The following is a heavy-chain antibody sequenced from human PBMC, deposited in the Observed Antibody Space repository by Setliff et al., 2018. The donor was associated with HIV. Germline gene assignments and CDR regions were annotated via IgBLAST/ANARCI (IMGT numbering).Heavy chain of an antibody. J-gene: IGHJ6*03. CDR1: GFTFSSYG. Sequence: PGGSLRLSCVVSGFTFSSYGMHWVRQAPGKGLEWVAVIWYDGTNIYYADSVKDRFTISRDNSKNTLYLQMNSLRVEDTAVYYCAREKVWGYSSLTGDYYYYYMDVWGKGTTVTVSS. CDR2: IWYDGTNI. CDR3: AREKVWGYSSLTGDYYYYYMDV. V-gene: IGHV3-33*01. D-gene: IGHD4-4*01.